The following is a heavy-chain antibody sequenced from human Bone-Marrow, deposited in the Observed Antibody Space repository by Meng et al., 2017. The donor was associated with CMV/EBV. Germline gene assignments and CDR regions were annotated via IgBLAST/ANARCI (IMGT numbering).Heavy chain of an antibody. V-gene: IGHV4-59*12. Sequence: ESLKISCTVSGGSISSYYWSWIRQPPGKGLEWIGYIYYSGSTNYNPSLKSRVTISVDTSKNQFSLKLSSVTAADTAVYYCARGVATGWFDPWGQGTLVTVSS. D-gene: IGHD3-3*01. CDR1: GGSISSYY. CDR3: ARGVATGWFDP. J-gene: IGHJ5*02. CDR2: IYYSGST.